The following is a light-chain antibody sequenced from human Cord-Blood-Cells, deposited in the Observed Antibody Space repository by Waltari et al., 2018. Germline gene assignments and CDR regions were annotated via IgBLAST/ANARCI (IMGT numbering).Light chain of an antibody. CDR1: QSISSY. CDR2: AAS. V-gene: IGKV1-39*01. J-gene: IGKJ2*03. Sequence: DIQMTQSPSSLSASVGDRVTITCRASQSISSYLNWYQQKPGKAPKLLIYAASSLQSGVPSRFRGSGSGTDSTLTISSLQPEDFATYYCQQSYSTPLMYSFGQGTKLEIK. CDR3: QQSYSTPLMYS.